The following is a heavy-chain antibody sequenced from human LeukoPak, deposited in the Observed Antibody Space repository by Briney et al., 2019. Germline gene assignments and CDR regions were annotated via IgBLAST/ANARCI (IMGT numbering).Heavy chain of an antibody. J-gene: IGHJ4*02. CDR1: GDSVSSSNW. CDR3: VQNRNFDWYY. CDR2: MHHSGGA. D-gene: IGHD2-21*01. V-gene: IGHV4-4*02. Sequence: PSETLSLTCAVSGDSVSSSNWWSWVRQPPGKGLEWIGEMHHSGGAHYNPSLKSRLTISIDKSRNHFSLNLNSVIAADTAVYYCVQNRNFDWYYWGQGILVTVSS.